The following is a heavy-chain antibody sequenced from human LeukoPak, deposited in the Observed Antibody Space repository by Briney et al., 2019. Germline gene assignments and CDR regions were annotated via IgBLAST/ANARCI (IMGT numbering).Heavy chain of an antibody. J-gene: IGHJ3*02. D-gene: IGHD1-7*01. CDR3: ASRRVTGTRGPEQRGRKGVNDAFDI. CDR1: GFTFSSYS. V-gene: IGHV3-21*01. Sequence: PGGSLRLSCAASGFTFSSYSMNWVRQAPGKGLEWVSSISSSSSYIYYADSVKGRFTISRDNAKNSLYLQMNSLRAEDTAVYYCASRRVTGTRGPEQRGRKGVNDAFDIWGQGTMVTVSS. CDR2: ISSSSSYI.